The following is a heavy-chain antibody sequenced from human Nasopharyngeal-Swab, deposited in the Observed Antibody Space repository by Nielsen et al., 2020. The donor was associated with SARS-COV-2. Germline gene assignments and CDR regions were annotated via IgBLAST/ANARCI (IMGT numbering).Heavy chain of an antibody. Sequence: SETLSLTCTVSGGSISSYYWSWIRQSPGKGLEWIGYIYYSGSINYNPSLKSRVTISVDTSKNQFSLKLSSVTAADTAVYYCARVRIAAAGIGWFDPWGQGTLVTVSS. J-gene: IGHJ5*02. V-gene: IGHV4-59*01. CDR2: IYYSGSI. D-gene: IGHD6-13*01. CDR1: GGSISSYY. CDR3: ARVRIAAAGIGWFDP.